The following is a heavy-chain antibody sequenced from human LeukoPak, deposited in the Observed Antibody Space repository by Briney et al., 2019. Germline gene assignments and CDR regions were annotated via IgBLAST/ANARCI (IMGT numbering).Heavy chain of an antibody. CDR1: GGSISSSSYY. V-gene: IGHV4-39*01. CDR2: IYYSGST. J-gene: IGHJ4*02. CDR3: ARRLHGFPFDY. D-gene: IGHD5-24*01. Sequence: SETLSLTCTVSGGSISSSSYYWGWIRRPPGKGLEWIGSIYYSGSTYYNPSLKSRVTISVDTSKNQFSLKLSSVTAADTAVYYCARRLHGFPFDYWGQGTLVTVSS.